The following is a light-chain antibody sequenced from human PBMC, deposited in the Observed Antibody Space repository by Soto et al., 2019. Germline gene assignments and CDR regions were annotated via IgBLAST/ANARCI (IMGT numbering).Light chain of an antibody. J-gene: IGLJ1*01. Sequence: QSALTQPASVSGSPGQSITIFCTGTSSDIGIYNFVSWYQQHPGKAPKLMIYNVYSRPSGVSSRFSGSKSGKTASLTISWLQAEDEADYYCNSYTSASTYVFGTGTKLTVL. V-gene: IGLV2-14*03. CDR1: SSDIGIYNF. CDR3: NSYTSASTYV. CDR2: NVY.